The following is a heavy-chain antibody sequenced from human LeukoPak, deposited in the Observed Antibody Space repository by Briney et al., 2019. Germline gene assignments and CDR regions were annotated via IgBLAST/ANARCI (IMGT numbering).Heavy chain of an antibody. Sequence: GGSLRLSCAASGFTFSSYWMSWVRQAPGKGLEWVANIKQDGSEKYYVDSVKGRFTISRDNAKNSLYLQMNSLRAEDTAVCYCARVGSEYSSSWVSPYYYYYMDVWGKGTTVTVSS. CDR1: GFTFSSYW. CDR2: IKQDGSEK. CDR3: ARVGSEYSSSWVSPYYYYYMDV. V-gene: IGHV3-7*01. D-gene: IGHD6-6*01. J-gene: IGHJ6*03.